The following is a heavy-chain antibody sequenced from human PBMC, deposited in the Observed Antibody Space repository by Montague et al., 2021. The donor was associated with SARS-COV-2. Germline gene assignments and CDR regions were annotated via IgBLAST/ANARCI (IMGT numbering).Heavy chain of an antibody. V-gene: IGHV3-48*03. Sequence: SLRLSCAASGFTFSSYEMNWVRQAPGKGLEWVSYISSSGSTIYYADSVKGRFTISRDNAKNSLYLQMNSLRAEDTAVYYCARDCAYYDILTGYSPKGGFDYGGQGTLVPVSS. D-gene: IGHD3-9*01. CDR2: ISSSGSTI. CDR3: ARDCAYYDILTGYSPKGGFDY. CDR1: GFTFSSYE. J-gene: IGHJ4*02.